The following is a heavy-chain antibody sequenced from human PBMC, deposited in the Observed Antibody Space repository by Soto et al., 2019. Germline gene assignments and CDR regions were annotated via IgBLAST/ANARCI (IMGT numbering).Heavy chain of an antibody. CDR2: ISSSSSTI. J-gene: IGHJ5*02. CDR3: ARSKYCSGGSCRGWFDP. Sequence: LRLSCAASGFTFSSYSMNWVRQAPGKGLEWVSYISSSSSTIYYADSVKGRFTISRDNAKNSLYLQMNSLRAEDTAVYYCARSKYCSGGSCRGWFDPWGQGTLGTVSS. D-gene: IGHD2-15*01. CDR1: GFTFSSYS. V-gene: IGHV3-48*01.